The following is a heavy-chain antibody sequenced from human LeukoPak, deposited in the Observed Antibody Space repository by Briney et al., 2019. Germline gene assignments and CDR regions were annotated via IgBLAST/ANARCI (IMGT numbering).Heavy chain of an antibody. V-gene: IGHV3-23*01. CDR3: APSSIAARNWFDH. D-gene: IGHD6-6*01. CDR2: ISGSGGST. Sequence: PEGSLRLSCAASGFTFSSYAMSWVRQAPGKGLEWVSAISGSGGSTYYADSVKGRFTISRDNSKNTLYLQMNSLRAEDTAVYYCAPSSIAARNWFDHWGQGTLVTVSS. J-gene: IGHJ5*02. CDR1: GFTFSSYA.